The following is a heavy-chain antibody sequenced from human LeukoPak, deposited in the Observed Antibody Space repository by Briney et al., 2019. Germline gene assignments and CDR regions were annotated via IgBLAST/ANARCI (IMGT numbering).Heavy chain of an antibody. J-gene: IGHJ6*04. D-gene: IGHD3-10*01. V-gene: IGHV2-5*02. CDR3: AHSAMVREMDYGMDV. CDR2: IYWDDDK. CDR1: GFSLSSSGVG. Sequence: SGPTLVKPTQTLTLTCTFSGFSLSSSGVGVNWIRQRPGQALEWLALIYWDDDKRYSPSLSSRLTITKDTSKNQVVLTMTNMDPVDTATYYCAHSAMVREMDYGMDVWGKGTTVTVSS.